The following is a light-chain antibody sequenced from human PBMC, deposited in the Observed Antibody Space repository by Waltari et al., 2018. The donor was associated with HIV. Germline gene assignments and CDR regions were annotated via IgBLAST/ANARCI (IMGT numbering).Light chain of an antibody. Sequence: DIVMTQSPDSLAVSLGGRATINCKSSQSLLFRSDNRNYLAWYQQKSGQPPKLLIYWASTRESGVPDRFRGSGSATDFTLTISSLQAEDVAVYYCQQYYDSPYTFGQGTKLEIK. CDR2: WAS. J-gene: IGKJ2*01. CDR3: QQYYDSPYT. V-gene: IGKV4-1*01. CDR1: QSLLFRSDNRNY.